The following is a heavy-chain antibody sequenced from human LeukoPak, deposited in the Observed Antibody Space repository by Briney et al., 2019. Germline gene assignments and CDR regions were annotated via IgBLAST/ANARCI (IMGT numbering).Heavy chain of an antibody. CDR3: ARQFNYYGSGSYPDY. Sequence: GESLKISCQGSGYSFTSYWIGWVRQMPGKGLEWMGIIYPGDSDTRYSPSFQGQVTISADKSISTAYLQWSSLKASDTAMYYCARQFNYYGSGSYPDYWGQGTLVTVSS. V-gene: IGHV5-51*01. D-gene: IGHD3-10*01. CDR2: IYPGDSDT. J-gene: IGHJ4*02. CDR1: GYSFTSYW.